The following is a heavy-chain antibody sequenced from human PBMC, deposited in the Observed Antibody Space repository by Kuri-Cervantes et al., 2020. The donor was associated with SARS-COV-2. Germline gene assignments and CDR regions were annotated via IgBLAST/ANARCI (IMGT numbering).Heavy chain of an antibody. CDR3: AGDYIAARPGLDY. CDR2: IWYDGSNK. D-gene: IGHD6-6*01. Sequence: GESLKISCAAPGFTFSSYGMHWVRQAPGKGLEWVAVIWYDGSNKYYADSVKGRFTISRDNSKNTLYLQMNSLRAEDTAVYYCAGDYIAARPGLDYWGQGTLVTVSS. J-gene: IGHJ4*02. V-gene: IGHV3-33*01. CDR1: GFTFSSYG.